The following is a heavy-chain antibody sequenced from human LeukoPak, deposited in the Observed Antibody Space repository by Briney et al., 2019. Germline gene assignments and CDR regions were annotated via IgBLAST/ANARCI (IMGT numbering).Heavy chain of an antibody. V-gene: IGHV1-69*06. D-gene: IGHD3-22*01. CDR2: IIPIFGTA. CDR1: GGTFSSYA. J-gene: IGHJ4*02. Sequence: GASVKVSCKASGGTFSSYAISWVRQAPGQGLEWMGGIIPIFGTANYAQKFQGGVTITADKSTSTAYMELSSLRSEDTAVYYCASPRNIDYYDSSGYYSYWGQGTLVTVSS. CDR3: ASPRNIDYYDSSGYYSY.